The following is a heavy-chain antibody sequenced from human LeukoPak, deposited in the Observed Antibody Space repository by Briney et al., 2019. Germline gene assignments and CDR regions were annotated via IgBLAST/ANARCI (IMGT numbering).Heavy chain of an antibody. CDR1: GDSVSSNSAA. D-gene: IGHD3-10*01. J-gene: IGHJ3*02. CDR3: ARDAPYYYDSGSYYNLNPFDI. CDR2: TYYRSNWYN. Sequence: SQTLSLTCAISGDSVSSNSAAWNWIRQSPSRGLEWLGRTYYRSNWYNDYAESVKSRITINPDTSKNQFSLQLNSVTPEDTAVYYCARDAPYYYDSGSYYNLNPFDIWGQGTMVTVSA. V-gene: IGHV6-1*01.